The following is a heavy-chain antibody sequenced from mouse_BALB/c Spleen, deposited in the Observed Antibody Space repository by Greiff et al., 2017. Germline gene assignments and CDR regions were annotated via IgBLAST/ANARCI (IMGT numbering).Heavy chain of an antibody. D-gene: IGHD2-4*01. V-gene: IGHV6-6*02. CDR2: IRLKSNNYAT. Sequence: EVQLVESGGGLVQPGGSMKLSCVASGFTFSNYWMNWVRQSPEKGLEWVAEIRLKSNNYATHYAESVKGRFTISRDDSKSSVYLQMNNLRAEDTGSYYCTSPYYDYDDVWGQGTSVTVSS. J-gene: IGHJ4*01. CDR1: GFTFSNYW. CDR3: TSPYYDYDDV.